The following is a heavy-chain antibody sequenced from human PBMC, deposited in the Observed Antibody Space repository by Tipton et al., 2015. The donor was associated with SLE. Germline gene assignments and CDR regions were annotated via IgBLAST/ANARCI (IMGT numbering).Heavy chain of an antibody. CDR3: VVCSPASCAYFDY. J-gene: IGHJ4*02. V-gene: IGHV4-4*07. Sequence: TLSLTCTVSGGSISSYYWGWIRQPAGKGLEWSGRIYTGGNTKYNPSLESRVTLSVDASKDQFSLKLSSVTAADTAVYYCVVCSPASCAYFDYWGQGRLVTVSS. CDR1: GGSISSYY. D-gene: IGHD2-2*01. CDR2: IYTGGNT.